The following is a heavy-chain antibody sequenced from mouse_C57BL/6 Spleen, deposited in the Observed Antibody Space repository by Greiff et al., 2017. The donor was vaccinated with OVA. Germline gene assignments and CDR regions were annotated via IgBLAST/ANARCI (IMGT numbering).Heavy chain of an antibody. CDR2: ISYDGSN. CDR3: ARGRDGYYQAWFAY. D-gene: IGHD2-3*01. CDR1: GYSITRGYY. V-gene: IGHV3-6*01. J-gene: IGHJ3*01. Sequence: EVQRVESGPGLVKPSQSLSLTCSVTGYSITRGYYWNWIRQFPGNKLEWMGYISYDGSNNYNPSLKNRISITRDTSKNQFFLKLNSVTTEDTATYYCARGRDGYYQAWFAYWGQGTLVTVSA.